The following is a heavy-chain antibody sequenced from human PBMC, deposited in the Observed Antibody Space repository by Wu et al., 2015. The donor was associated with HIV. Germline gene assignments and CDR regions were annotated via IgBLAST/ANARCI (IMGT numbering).Heavy chain of an antibody. CDR3: VRGYSGDTNLDSWFDT. J-gene: IGHJ5*02. V-gene: IGHV1-69*05. CDR1: GDTFNSYA. D-gene: IGHD1-1*01. CDR2: IIPIFGTP. Sequence: QVQLVQSGAELKKPGSSVKVSCKASGDTFNSYAINWVRQAPGQGLEWMGMIIPIFGTPNYAQKFQGRVTITTDESTSTVYMDLSSLRSEDTAVYFCVRGYSGDTNLDSWFDTWGQGTQVTVSS.